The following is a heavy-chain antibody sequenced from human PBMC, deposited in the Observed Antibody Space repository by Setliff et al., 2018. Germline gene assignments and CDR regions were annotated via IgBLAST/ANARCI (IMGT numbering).Heavy chain of an antibody. V-gene: IGHV4-4*02. CDR2: INHSGNT. Sequence: ASETLSLTCAVSGDSIGSGNWWSWVRQPPEKGLEWIGEINHSGNTNYNPSLKSRVTISVDKSTNQFSLKLNSVTAADTAVYYCVRTDYSDGRYSMDVWGKGTTVTVSS. CDR3: VRTDYSDGRYSMDV. D-gene: IGHD6-19*01. J-gene: IGHJ6*03. CDR1: GDSIGSGNW.